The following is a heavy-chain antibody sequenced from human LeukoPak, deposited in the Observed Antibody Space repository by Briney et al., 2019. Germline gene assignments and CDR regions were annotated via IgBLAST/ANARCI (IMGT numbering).Heavy chain of an antibody. CDR2: INPSGGSA. D-gene: IGHD3-10*01. V-gene: IGHV1-46*01. CDR3: ARGYGSGPSGYYYYYYMDV. J-gene: IGHJ6*03. Sequence: GSVKVSCKASGYIFTDYYVHWVRQAPGQGLEWMGIINPSGGSASYAQKFQGRVTMTRDMSTSTVYMELSSLRSEDTAVYYCARGYGSGPSGYYYYYYMDVWGKGTTVTVSS. CDR1: GYIFTDYY.